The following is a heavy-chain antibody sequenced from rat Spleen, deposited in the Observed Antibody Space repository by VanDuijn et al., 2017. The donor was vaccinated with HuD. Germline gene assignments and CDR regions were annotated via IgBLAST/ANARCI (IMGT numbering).Heavy chain of an antibody. D-gene: IGHD1-6*01. V-gene: IGHV5-29*01. CDR2: ISYDGSST. J-gene: IGHJ2*01. CDR3: ARRVYTTDYYYVHYFDY. Sequence: EVQLVESGGGLVQPGRSLKLSCAASGFTFSNYGMAWVRQAPTKGLEWVATISYDGSSTYYRDSVKGRFTISRDNAKSTLYLQMDSLRSEDTATYYCARRVYTTDYYYVHYFDYWGQGVMVTVSS. CDR1: GFTFSNYG.